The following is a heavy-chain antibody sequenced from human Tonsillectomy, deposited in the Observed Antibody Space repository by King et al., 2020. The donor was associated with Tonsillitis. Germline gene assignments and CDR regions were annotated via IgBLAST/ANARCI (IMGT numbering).Heavy chain of an antibody. V-gene: IGHV3-23*03. CDR1: GFTFNRYG. CDR2: IYSGGSVT. Sequence: VQLVESGGGLVQPGGSLRLSCAASGFTFNRYGMSWVRQAPGKGLEWVSIIYSGGSVTYYADSVKGRFTISRDNSQNTLYLQMNSLRAEDTAVYYCAKDMGRMLREFIITVHNLDVWGQGTTVTVSS. CDR3: AKDMGRMLREFIITVHNLDV. D-gene: IGHD3-10*01. J-gene: IGHJ6*02.